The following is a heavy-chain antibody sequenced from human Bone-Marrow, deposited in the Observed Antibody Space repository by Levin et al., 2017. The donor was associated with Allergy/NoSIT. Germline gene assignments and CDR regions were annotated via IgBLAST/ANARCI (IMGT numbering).Heavy chain of an antibody. D-gene: IGHD1-14*01. CDR1: GFTFSSYW. V-gene: IGHV3-7*01. Sequence: GGSLRLSCAASGFTFSSYWMSWVRQAPGKGLEWVANIKQDGSEKYYVDAVKGRFTISRDNAKNSLYLQMNSLRAEDTAVYYCARVDNGQNPDLWGQGTLVTVSS. CDR3: ARVDNGQNPDL. CDR2: IKQDGSEK. J-gene: IGHJ4*02.